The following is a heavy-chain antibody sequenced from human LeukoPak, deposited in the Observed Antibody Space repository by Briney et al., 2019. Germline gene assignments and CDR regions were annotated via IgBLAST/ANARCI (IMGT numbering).Heavy chain of an antibody. CDR2: ISWNSGSI. V-gene: IGHV3-9*01. CDR1: GFTFSNYW. J-gene: IGHJ4*02. Sequence: GGSLRLSCAASGFTFSNYWMTWVRQAPGKGLEWASGISWNSGSIGYADSVKGRFTISRDNAKNSLYLQMNSLRAEDTALYYCAKDMGVRGVSWGQGTLVTVSS. D-gene: IGHD3-10*01. CDR3: AKDMGVRGVS.